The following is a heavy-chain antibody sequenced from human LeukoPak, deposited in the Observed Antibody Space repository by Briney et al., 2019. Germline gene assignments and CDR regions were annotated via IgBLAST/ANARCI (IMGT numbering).Heavy chain of an antibody. D-gene: IGHD2-8*01. CDR2: ISHSENT. J-gene: IGHJ5*02. CDR1: GYSISSGYY. CDR3: ARARKYNGNPNWIDL. Sequence: SETLSLTCTVSGYSISSGYYWGWIRQPPGTGLEWIGSISHSENTFYNPSLKSRVTISVDTYKNHFSLNLSAVTAADTAVYYCARARKYNGNPNWIDLWGQGVLVTVSS. V-gene: IGHV4-38-2*02.